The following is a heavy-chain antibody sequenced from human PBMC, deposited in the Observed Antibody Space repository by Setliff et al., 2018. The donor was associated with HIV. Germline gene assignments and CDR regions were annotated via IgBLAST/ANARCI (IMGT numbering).Heavy chain of an antibody. CDR3: PRDRDESSGYSES. D-gene: IGHD3-22*01. CDR1: GASITISSYY. CDR2: VYHTGST. V-gene: IGHV4-39*02. Sequence: SETLSLTCSVSGASITISSYYWGWIRQPPGKGLEWIGSVYHTGSTHHNQSLQSRVTISADTSRNQFSLKLTSVTAADTAVYYCPRDRDESSGYSESWGQGTLVTVSS. J-gene: IGHJ4*02.